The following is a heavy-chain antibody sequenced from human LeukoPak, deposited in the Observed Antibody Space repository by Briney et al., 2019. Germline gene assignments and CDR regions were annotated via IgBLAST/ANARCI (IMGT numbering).Heavy chain of an antibody. D-gene: IGHD6-13*01. CDR1: GFTFSSYG. V-gene: IGHV3-23*01. Sequence: GGSLRLSCAASGFTFSSYGMHWVRQAPGKGLEWVSAISGSGGTTNYADSVKGRFTISRDNSKDTLYLQMDSLRAEDTAVYYCAKVGSSMSFYYYNGMDVWGQGTTVTVSS. J-gene: IGHJ6*02. CDR2: ISGSGGTT. CDR3: AKVGSSMSFYYYNGMDV.